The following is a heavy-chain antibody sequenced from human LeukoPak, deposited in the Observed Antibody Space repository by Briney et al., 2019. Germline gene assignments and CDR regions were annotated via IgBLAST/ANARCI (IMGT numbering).Heavy chain of an antibody. CDR3: AKSGWALWFGGHIDY. D-gene: IGHD3-10*01. Sequence: GGSLTLSCAASGFTFSSYAMSWVRQAPGKGLEWVSSINGSGGSTHYADSVKGRFTISRDNSKNTLYLQMNSLRAEDRAVYYCAKSGWALWFGGHIDYWGQGPLVTVSS. CDR1: GFTFSSYA. J-gene: IGHJ4*02. V-gene: IGHV3-23*01. CDR2: INGSGGST.